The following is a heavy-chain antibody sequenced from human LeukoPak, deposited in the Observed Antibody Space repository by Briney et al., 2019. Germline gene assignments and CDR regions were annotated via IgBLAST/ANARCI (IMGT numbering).Heavy chain of an antibody. J-gene: IGHJ4*02. CDR1: GGSISSRSYY. D-gene: IGHD3-10*01. CDR2: IYYSGST. V-gene: IGHV4-39*01. CDR3: ARQYGSGSAYTPVVDL. Sequence: SETLSLTCTVSGGSISSRSYYWGWIRQPPGKGLEWIGSIYYSGSTHDNPSLKSRVTISVDTSKNQFSLKLSSLTAAETAVYYCARQYGSGSAYTPVVDLWGQGTLVTVSS.